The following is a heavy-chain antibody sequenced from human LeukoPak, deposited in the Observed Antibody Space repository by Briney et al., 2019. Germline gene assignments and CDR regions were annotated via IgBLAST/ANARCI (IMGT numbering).Heavy chain of an antibody. J-gene: IGHJ4*02. V-gene: IGHV3-23*01. Sequence: GGSLRLSCAASGFTFSSYAMSWVRQAPGKGLEWVSAISGSGGSTYYADSVKGRFTISRDNSKNTLYLQMNSLRAEDTAVYYCARPTSDYYDSSGYYPPPFYFDYWGQGTLVTVSS. D-gene: IGHD3-22*01. CDR1: GFTFSSYA. CDR2: ISGSGGST. CDR3: ARPTSDYYDSSGYYPPPFYFDY.